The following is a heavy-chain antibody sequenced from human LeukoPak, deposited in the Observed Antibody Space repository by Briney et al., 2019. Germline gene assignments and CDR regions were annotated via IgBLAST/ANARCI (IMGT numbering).Heavy chain of an antibody. Sequence: SETLSLTCTVSGGSISSSSYCWGWIRQPPGKGLEWIGSIYYTGSTYHNPSLKSRVTISVDTSKNQFSLKLSSVTAADTAMYYCARHLRVVGTTGVWFDPWGQGTLVTVSS. CDR3: ARHLRVVGTTGVWFDP. V-gene: IGHV4-39*01. CDR1: GGSISSSSYC. J-gene: IGHJ5*02. D-gene: IGHD1-26*01. CDR2: IYYTGST.